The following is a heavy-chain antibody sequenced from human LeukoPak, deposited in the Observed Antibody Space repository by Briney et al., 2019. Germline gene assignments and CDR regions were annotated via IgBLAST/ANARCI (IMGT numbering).Heavy chain of an antibody. CDR1: GYSYSNYW. V-gene: IGHV5-51*01. Sequence: GESLKISCEGSGYSYSNYWIGWVRQMPGKGLEWMGIIYPGDSDTRYSPSFQGQVTISADKSISTAYLQWSSLKASDTAMYYCARPHRLFPTSYFDYWGQGTLVTVSS. CDR2: IYPGDSDT. D-gene: IGHD3-22*01. J-gene: IGHJ4*02. CDR3: ARPHRLFPTSYFDY.